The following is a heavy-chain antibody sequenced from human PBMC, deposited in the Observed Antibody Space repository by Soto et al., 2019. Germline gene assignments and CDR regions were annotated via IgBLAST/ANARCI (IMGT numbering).Heavy chain of an antibody. J-gene: IGHJ2*01. D-gene: IGHD6-19*01. CDR2: ISSSSSTI. Sequence: EVQLVESGGGLVQPGGSLRLSCAASGFTFSSYSMNWVRQSPGKGLEWVSYISSSSSTIYYADSVKGRFTISRDNAKNALYLQMNSLRDEDTAVYYCARDSGQWLREWYFDLWGRGTLVTVS. V-gene: IGHV3-48*02. CDR3: ARDSGQWLREWYFDL. CDR1: GFTFSSYS.